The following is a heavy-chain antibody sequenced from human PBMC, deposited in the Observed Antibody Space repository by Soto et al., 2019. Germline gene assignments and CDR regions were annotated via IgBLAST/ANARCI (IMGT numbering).Heavy chain of an antibody. CDR2: ISYDGSNK. CDR1: GFTFSSYA. CDR3: ARAAGTAGDY. D-gene: IGHD6-13*01. V-gene: IGHV3-30-3*01. Sequence: GGSLRLSCAASGFTFSSYAMHWVRQAPGKGLEWVAVISYDGSNKYYADSVKGRFTISRDNSKNTLYLQMNSLRAEDTAVYYCARAAGTAGDYWGQGTLVTVSS. J-gene: IGHJ4*02.